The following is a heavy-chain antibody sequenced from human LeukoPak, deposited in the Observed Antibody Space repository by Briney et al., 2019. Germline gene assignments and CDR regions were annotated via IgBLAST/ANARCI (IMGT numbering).Heavy chain of an antibody. D-gene: IGHD1-26*01. J-gene: IGHJ4*02. CDR3: AREPRYSGSYYQFDY. V-gene: IGHV3-33*01. CDR1: GFTFSRYG. Sequence: GRSLRFSCAASGFTFSRYGMHWVRQAPGKGLAWVAVIWYDGSNKYYADSVKGRFTISRDNSKNTLYLQMNSLRAEDTAVYYCAREPRYSGSYYQFDYWGQGTLVTVSS. CDR2: IWYDGSNK.